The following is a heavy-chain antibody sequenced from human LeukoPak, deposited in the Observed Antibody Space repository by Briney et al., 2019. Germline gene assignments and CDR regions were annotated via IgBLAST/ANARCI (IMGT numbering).Heavy chain of an antibody. CDR2: IYHSGRD. D-gene: IGHD3-10*01. V-gene: IGHV4-4*02. CDR1: GGAISNSNW. Sequence: PSGTLSLTCAVSGGAISNSNWWSWVRQPPGKGLEWIGEIYHSGRDNYNPSLKSRVTIPIDTSNNQFSLKLYSVTAADTAVYYCARHSSGTYFVSWGQGTLVTVSS. CDR3: ARHSSGTYFVS. J-gene: IGHJ5*02.